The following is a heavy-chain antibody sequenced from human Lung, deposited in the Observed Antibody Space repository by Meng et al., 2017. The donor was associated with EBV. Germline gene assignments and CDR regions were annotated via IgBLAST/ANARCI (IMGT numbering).Heavy chain of an antibody. CDR3: ARGGTSSAPFDY. J-gene: IGHJ4*02. CDR2: INYSGIT. CDR1: GRSFSSSY. D-gene: IGHD2-2*01. Sequence: QLQLQESGSGLVKPSQTLSLTCGVSGRSFSSSYWSWIRQPPGKGLEWIGQINYSGITNYNPSLKSRVTISVDTSKNQFSLSLNSVTAADTAVYYCARGGTSSAPFDYWGQGTLVTVSS. V-gene: IGHV4-34*09.